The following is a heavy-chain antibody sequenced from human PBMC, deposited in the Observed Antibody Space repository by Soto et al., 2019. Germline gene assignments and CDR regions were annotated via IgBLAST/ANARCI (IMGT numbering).Heavy chain of an antibody. CDR1: GFTFSSYD. CDR3: ARSSGGRHYYYCGMDV. V-gene: IGHV3-13*04. CDR2: IGTAGDT. Sequence: EVQLVESGGGLVQPGGSLRLSCAASGFTFSSYDMHWVRQATGKGLEWVSAIGTAGDTYYPGSVKGRFTISRENAKNSLYLPMNSLRAGDTAVYYCARSSGGRHYYYCGMDVWGQGTTVTVSS. J-gene: IGHJ6*02. D-gene: IGHD3-10*01.